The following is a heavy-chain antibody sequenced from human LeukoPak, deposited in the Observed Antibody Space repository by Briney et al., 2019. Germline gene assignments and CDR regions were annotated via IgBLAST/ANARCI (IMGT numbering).Heavy chain of an antibody. D-gene: IGHD6-13*01. CDR2: IYYSGST. V-gene: IGHV4-59*01. CDR3: ARESVAAAGIFFDY. CDR1: GGSISSYY. Sequence: SETLSLTCTVSGGSISSYYWSRIRQPPGKGLEWIGYIYYSGSTKYKSSLKGRLTISVDTSKNQFSLKLSSVTAADTAVYYCARESVAAAGIFFDYWGQGTLVTVSS. J-gene: IGHJ4*02.